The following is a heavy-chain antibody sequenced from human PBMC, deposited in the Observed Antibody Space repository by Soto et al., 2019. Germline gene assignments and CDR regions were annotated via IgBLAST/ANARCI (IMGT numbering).Heavy chain of an antibody. J-gene: IGHJ6*03. CDR3: ARVRTYYDFWSGSLTPGYYYYMDV. CDR2: ISVNGGTT. V-gene: IGHV3-23*01. D-gene: IGHD3-3*01. CDR1: EFTFSNYA. Sequence: GGSLRLSCAASEFTFSNYAMSWVRQAPGKGLEWVSSISVNGGTTYYADSVKGRFTISRDNAKNTLYLQMNSLRAEDTAVYYCARVRTYYDFWSGSLTPGYYYYMDVWGKGTTVTVSS.